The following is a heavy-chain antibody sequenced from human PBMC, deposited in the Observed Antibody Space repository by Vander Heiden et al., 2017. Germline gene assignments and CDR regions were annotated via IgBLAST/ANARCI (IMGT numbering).Heavy chain of an antibody. V-gene: IGHV4-4*07. CDR2: IYTSGST. Sequence: VQLQESAPGLVQPSETLSLTCTVSGGSLSSYYWRSIRQPAGRGLEWIGRIYTSGSTNYNPSLKSRVTMSVDTSKNQFSLKLSSVTAADTAVYYCAREDGYGGRWAFDIWGQGTMVTVSS. CDR3: AREDGYGGRWAFDI. J-gene: IGHJ3*02. CDR1: GGSLSSYY. D-gene: IGHD4-17*01.